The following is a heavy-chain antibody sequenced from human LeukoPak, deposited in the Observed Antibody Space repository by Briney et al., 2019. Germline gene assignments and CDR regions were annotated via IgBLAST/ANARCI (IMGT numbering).Heavy chain of an antibody. CDR3: AKIVYDDPPLDY. D-gene: IGHD5/OR15-5a*01. V-gene: IGHV3-23*01. CDR2: ISGSGDTT. J-gene: IGHJ4*02. CDR1: GFTFTSYA. Sequence: GGSLLLSCAASGFTFTSYALSWVRQAPGKGLEWVSGISGSGDTTWYADSVKGRFTISRDNSKNTLYLQMKSLRPEDTAIYYCAKIVYDDPPLDYWGQGTLVTVSS.